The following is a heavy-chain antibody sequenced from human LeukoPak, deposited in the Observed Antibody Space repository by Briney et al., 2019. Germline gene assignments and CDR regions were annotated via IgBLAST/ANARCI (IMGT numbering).Heavy chain of an antibody. CDR1: GFTFSSYA. CDR2: ISSSGTYV. V-gene: IGHV3-21*01. Sequence: GGSLRLSCTASGFTFSSYAMSWVRQAPGKGLEWVSSISSSGTYVYYADSVKGRFTISRDNAKNSLSLQMNSLRADDAAVYYCARASSKQLAGYLPDGFDIWGQGTMVTVSS. CDR3: ARASSKQLAGYLPDGFDI. D-gene: IGHD3-9*01. J-gene: IGHJ3*02.